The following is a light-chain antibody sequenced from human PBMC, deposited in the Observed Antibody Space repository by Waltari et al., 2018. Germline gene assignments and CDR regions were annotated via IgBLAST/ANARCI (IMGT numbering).Light chain of an antibody. V-gene: IGLV6-57*03. J-gene: IGLJ6*01. Sequence: NFMLTQPHSVSESPGKTVIISCTRNSRRIGRRSVQWFQQRPGSAPTTLIFENNQRPSGVPDRFSGSVDSSSNSASLTISGLKTEDEADYFCQSYDFNFHVFGSGTRVTVL. CDR2: ENN. CDR1: SRRIGRRS. CDR3: QSYDFNFHV.